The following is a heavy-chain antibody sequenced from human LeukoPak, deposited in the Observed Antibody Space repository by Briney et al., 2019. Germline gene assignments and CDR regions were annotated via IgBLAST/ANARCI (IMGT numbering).Heavy chain of an antibody. Sequence: SETLSLTRTVSGGSISSSSYYWGRIRQPPGKGLEWIGSIYYSGSTYYNPSLKSRVTISVDTSKNQFSLKLSSVTAADTAVYYCARQVMVRGVIGPYYMDVWGKGTTVTVSS. J-gene: IGHJ6*03. CDR2: IYYSGST. CDR1: GGSISSSSYY. D-gene: IGHD3-10*01. V-gene: IGHV4-39*01. CDR3: ARQVMVRGVIGPYYMDV.